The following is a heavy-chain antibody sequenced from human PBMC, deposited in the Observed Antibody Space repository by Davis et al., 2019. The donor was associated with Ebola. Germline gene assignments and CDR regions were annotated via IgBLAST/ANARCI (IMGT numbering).Heavy chain of an antibody. V-gene: IGHV1-24*01. CDR1: GYSITEVS. J-gene: IGHJ3*01. D-gene: IGHD1-1*01. CDR2: LDPENNKA. CDR3: LTAVEDNYDAFDL. Sequence: ASVKVSCKVSGYSITEVSIHWVRQSPGKGLQWMGTLDPENNKAIYAQSFQGRVTLTEDTSTDTAYMEFDSLRSDDTAVYFCLTAVEDNYDAFDLWGPGTLVSVSS.